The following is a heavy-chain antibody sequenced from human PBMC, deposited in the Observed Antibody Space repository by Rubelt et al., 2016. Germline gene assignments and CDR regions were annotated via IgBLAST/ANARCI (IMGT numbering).Heavy chain of an antibody. Sequence: QVQLQESGPGLVKPSQTLSLTCTVSGDSVGSGAYYWRWFRQSPGTGLEWIGHIYYSGTTYYNPSLKTPPTISLDKSKNQISLKLSSVTAADTAVYYCASGYRYGGIDYWGQGTLVTVSS. CDR3: ASGYRYGGIDY. CDR1: GDSVGSGAYY. V-gene: IGHV4-30-4*01. J-gene: IGHJ4*02. CDR2: IYYSGTT. D-gene: IGHD5-18*01.